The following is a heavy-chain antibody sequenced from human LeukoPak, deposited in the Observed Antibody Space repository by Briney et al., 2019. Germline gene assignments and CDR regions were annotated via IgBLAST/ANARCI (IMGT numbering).Heavy chain of an antibody. CDR3: AKGGSPKHGALDI. V-gene: IGHV3-21*01. D-gene: IGHD1-26*01. J-gene: IGHJ3*02. CDR1: GFTFSSYS. CDR2: ISSSSSYI. Sequence: NPGGSLRLSCAASGFTFSSYSMNWVRQAPGKGLEWVSSISSSSSYIYYADSVKGRFTISRDNAKNSLYLQMNSLRAEDTAVYYCAKGGSPKHGALDIWGQGTMVTVSS.